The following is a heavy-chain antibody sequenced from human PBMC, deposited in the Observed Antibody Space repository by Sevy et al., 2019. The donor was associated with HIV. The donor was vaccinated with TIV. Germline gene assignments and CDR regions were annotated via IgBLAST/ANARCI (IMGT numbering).Heavy chain of an antibody. CDR2: IYSGGST. V-gene: IGHV3-66*02. CDR3: ATENYYDSSGTGNAFDI. CDR1: GFTVSSNY. D-gene: IGHD3-22*01. J-gene: IGHJ3*02. Sequence: GGSLRLSCAASGFTVSSNYMSWVRQAPGKGLEWVSVIYSGGSTYYADSVKGRFTISRDNSKNTLYLQMNSLRAEDTAVYYCATENYYDSSGTGNAFDIWGQGTMVTVSS.